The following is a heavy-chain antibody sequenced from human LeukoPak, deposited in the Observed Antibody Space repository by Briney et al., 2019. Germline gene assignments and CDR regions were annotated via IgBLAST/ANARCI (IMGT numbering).Heavy chain of an antibody. CDR1: GFTFSPYG. CDR3: ATDRGLYSSGWYFFQY. D-gene: IGHD6-19*01. CDR2: ISYDGSNK. Sequence: GGSLRLSCAASGFTFSPYGMHWVRQAPGKGLDWVAVISYDGSNKYYADSVKGRFTISRDNSKNTLYLQMNSLRVEDTAVYYCATDRGLYSSGWYFFQYWGQGTLVTVSS. V-gene: IGHV3-30*03. J-gene: IGHJ1*01.